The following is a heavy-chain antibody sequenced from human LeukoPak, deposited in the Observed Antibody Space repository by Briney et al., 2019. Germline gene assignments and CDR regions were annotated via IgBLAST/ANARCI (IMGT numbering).Heavy chain of an antibody. CDR1: GFTFDDYA. V-gene: IGHV3-23*01. J-gene: IGHJ3*02. CDR3: AKDNSPYYYDSSGYSYVFGAFDI. CDR2: ISGSGDNT. D-gene: IGHD3-22*01. Sequence: GRSLRLSCAASGFTFDDYAMHWVRQAPGKGLEWVSGISGSGDNTFYADSVKGRFIISRDNSKNTLYLQMNSLRAEDTAIYYCAKDNSPYYYDSSGYSYVFGAFDIWGQGTVVTVSS.